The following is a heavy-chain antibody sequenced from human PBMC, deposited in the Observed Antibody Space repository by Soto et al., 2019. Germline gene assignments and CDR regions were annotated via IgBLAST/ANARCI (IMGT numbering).Heavy chain of an antibody. CDR1: GGTFSSYA. D-gene: IGHD3-9*01. J-gene: IGHJ6*02. Sequence: SVKVSCKASGGTFSSYAISWVRQAPGQGLEWMGGIIPIFGTANYAQKFQGRVTITADKSTSTAYMELSSLRSEDTAVYYCASGILNYDILTGFPGYYYYGMDVWGQGTTVTVSS. V-gene: IGHV1-69*06. CDR3: ASGILNYDILTGFPGYYYYGMDV. CDR2: IIPIFGTA.